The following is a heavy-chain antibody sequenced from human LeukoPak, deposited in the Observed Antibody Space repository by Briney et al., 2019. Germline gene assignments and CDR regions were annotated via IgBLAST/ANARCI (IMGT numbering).Heavy chain of an antibody. CDR1: GESFSGYY. CDR2: INHSGST. D-gene: IGHD3-10*01. Sequence: PSETLSLTCAVYGESFSGYYWSWIRQPPGKGLAWIGEINHSGSTNYNPSLKSRVTISVDTSKNQFSLKLSSVTAADTAVYYCARGYYYGSGSSPYFDYWGQGTLVTVSS. CDR3: ARGYYYGSGSSPYFDY. J-gene: IGHJ4*02. V-gene: IGHV4-34*01.